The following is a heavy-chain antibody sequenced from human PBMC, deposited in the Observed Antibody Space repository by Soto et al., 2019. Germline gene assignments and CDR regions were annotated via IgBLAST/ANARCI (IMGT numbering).Heavy chain of an antibody. D-gene: IGHD2-2*01. CDR3: ARGIIADIVVVPAATDAFDI. Sequence: QAQLQESGPGLVKPSQTLSLTCTVSGGSISSGGYYWSWIRQHPGKGLEWIGYIYYSGSTYYNPSLKSRVTISVDTSKNQFSLKLSSVTAADTAVYYCARGIIADIVVVPAATDAFDIWGQGTMVTVSS. J-gene: IGHJ3*02. CDR1: GGSISSGGYY. CDR2: IYYSGST. V-gene: IGHV4-31*03.